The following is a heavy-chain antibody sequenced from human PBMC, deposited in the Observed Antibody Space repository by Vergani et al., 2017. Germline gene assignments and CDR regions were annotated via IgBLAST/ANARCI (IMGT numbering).Heavy chain of an antibody. V-gene: IGHV3-9*01. D-gene: IGHD3-10*01. CDR2: ILRETGSI. J-gene: IGHJ5*02. CDR3: ARDYGSGPPQSRRLLYDIGWFDP. Sequence: EVQLVESGGGLVQPGRSLRLSCAASGFTFDDYAMHWVRQAPGKGLEWVSGILRETGSIGYADSVRGRFTISRDNAKNTLYLQMSSVRADDTAVYYCARDYGSGPPQSRRLLYDIGWFDPWGQGTLVTVSS. CDR1: GFTFDDYA.